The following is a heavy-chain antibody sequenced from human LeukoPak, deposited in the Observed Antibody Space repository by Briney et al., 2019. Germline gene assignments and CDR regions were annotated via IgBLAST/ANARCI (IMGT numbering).Heavy chain of an antibody. D-gene: IGHD3-3*01. J-gene: IGHJ3*02. CDR3: ARSRTEYYDFWSGYPIDAFDI. V-gene: IGHV1-69*13. Sequence: SVKVSCKASGGTFSSYAISWVRQAPGQGLEWMGGVIPIFGTANYAQKFQGRVTITADESTSTAYMELSSLRSEDTAVYYCARSRTEYYDFWSGYPIDAFDIWGQGTMVTVSS. CDR2: VIPIFGTA. CDR1: GGTFSSYA.